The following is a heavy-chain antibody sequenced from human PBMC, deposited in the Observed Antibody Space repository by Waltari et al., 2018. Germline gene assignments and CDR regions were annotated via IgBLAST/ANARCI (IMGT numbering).Heavy chain of an antibody. CDR2: IYYSGST. CDR3: ARGPYPVLRYFD. V-gene: IGHV4-59*01. D-gene: IGHD3-9*01. CDR1: GDSISSYY. Sequence: QVQLQESGPGLVKPSETLSLTCTVSGDSISSYYWSWIRQPPGEGLEWIGDIYYSGSTNSNPSLKSRVTISVDTFRNQVSLKLSSVTAADTGVYYCARGPYPVLRYFDGGQGTLVTVSS. J-gene: IGHJ4*02.